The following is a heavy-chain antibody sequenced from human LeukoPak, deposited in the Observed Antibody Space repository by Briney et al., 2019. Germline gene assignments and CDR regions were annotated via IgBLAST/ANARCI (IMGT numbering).Heavy chain of an antibody. CDR2: IYYSGST. V-gene: IGHV4-39*01. D-gene: IGHD3-10*01. CDR3: ARRVRVDPYYYCMDV. Sequence: SETLSLTCTVSGGSISSSSYYWGWIRQPPGKGLEWIGSIYYSGSTYYNPSLKSRVTISVDTSKNQFSLKLSSVTAADTAVYYCARRVRVDPYYYCMDVWGKGTTVTVSS. J-gene: IGHJ6*03. CDR1: GGSISSSSYY.